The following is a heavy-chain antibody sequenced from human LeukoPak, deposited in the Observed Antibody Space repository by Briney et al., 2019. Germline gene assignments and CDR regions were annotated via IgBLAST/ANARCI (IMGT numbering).Heavy chain of an antibody. D-gene: IGHD5-18*01. V-gene: IGHV3-23*01. CDR3: AKNDGYRYGRNYGMDV. CDR1: GFTFSSYG. CDR2: ISGSGGAT. J-gene: IGHJ6*02. Sequence: PGRSLRLSCAASGFTFSSYGMSWVRQAPGQGLVWVSGISGSGGATYYAGSVQGRFTMSRDNSKNTLYLQMNSLRADDTAIYYCAKNDGYRYGRNYGMDVWGQGTTVTVSS.